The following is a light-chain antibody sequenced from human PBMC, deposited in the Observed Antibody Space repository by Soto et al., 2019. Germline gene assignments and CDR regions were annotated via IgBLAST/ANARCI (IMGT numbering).Light chain of an antibody. J-gene: IGKJ1*01. Sequence: EIVLTQSPGTLSLSPGERATLSCRASQSVSSSYLAWYQQKPGQAPRLLIYDAYNRATGIPARFSGSGSGTDFTLTISSLEPEDFAVYYCQQYGSSGTFGQGTKVDI. CDR1: QSVSSSY. V-gene: IGKV3-20*01. CDR2: DAY. CDR3: QQYGSSGT.